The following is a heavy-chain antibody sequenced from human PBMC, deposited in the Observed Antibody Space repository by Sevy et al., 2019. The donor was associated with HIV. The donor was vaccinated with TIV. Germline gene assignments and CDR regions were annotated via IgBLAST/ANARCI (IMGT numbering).Heavy chain of an antibody. CDR1: GGSFSGYY. CDR2: INHTGST. V-gene: IGHV4-34*01. CDR3: ARNVAAAGGNWIDP. J-gene: IGHJ5*02. D-gene: IGHD6-13*01. Sequence: SETLSLTCAVYGGSFSGYYWSWIRQPPGKGLEWIGEINHTGSTNYNPSLKSRVTISVDTSKNQFSLKLSSVTAADTAVYYCARNVAAAGGNWIDPWGQGTLVTVSS.